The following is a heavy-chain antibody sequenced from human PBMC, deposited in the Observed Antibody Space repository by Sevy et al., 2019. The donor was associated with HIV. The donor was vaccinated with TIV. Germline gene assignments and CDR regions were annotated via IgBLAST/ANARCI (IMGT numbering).Heavy chain of an antibody. Sequence: GGSLRLSCAASGFTFSSYWMSWVRQAPGKGLEWVANIKQDGSEKYYVDSVKGRFTISRDNAKNSLYLQMNSLRAEDTAVYYCARDFVAAAGTYYYYMDVWGKVTTVTVSS. CDR1: GFTFSSYW. J-gene: IGHJ6*03. CDR2: IKQDGSEK. V-gene: IGHV3-7*03. CDR3: ARDFVAAAGTYYYYMDV. D-gene: IGHD6-13*01.